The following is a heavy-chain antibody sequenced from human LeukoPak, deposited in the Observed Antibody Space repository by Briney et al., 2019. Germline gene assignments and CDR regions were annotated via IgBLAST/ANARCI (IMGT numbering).Heavy chain of an antibody. V-gene: IGHV1-2*02. CDR1: GYTFTGYY. Sequence: GASVKVPCKASGYTFTGYYMHWVRQAPGQGLEWMGWINPNSGGTNYAQKFQGRVTMTRDTSISTAYMELSRLRSDDTAVYYCAPAGKDYGDLYDYWGQGTLVTVSS. D-gene: IGHD4-17*01. J-gene: IGHJ4*02. CDR3: APAGKDYGDLYDY. CDR2: INPNSGGT.